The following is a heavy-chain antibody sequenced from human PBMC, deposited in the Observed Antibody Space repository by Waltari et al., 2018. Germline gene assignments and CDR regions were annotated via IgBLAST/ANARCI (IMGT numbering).Heavy chain of an antibody. V-gene: IGHV3-72*01. CDR1: GFNFNDYG. CDR2: TRNKENSYST. Sequence: VQLVESGGGVVQPGGSLRLSCTASGFNFNDYGMHWVRQAPGKGLEWLGLTRNKENSYSTVYAASVKGRFTISRDDSKNLAYLQMNSLGIDDTAIYYCVRSYTASPMDVWGQGTTVTVSS. D-gene: IGHD2-2*02. CDR3: VRSYTASPMDV. J-gene: IGHJ6*02.